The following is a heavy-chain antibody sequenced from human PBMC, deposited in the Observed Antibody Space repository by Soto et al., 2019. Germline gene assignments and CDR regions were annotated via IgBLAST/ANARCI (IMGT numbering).Heavy chain of an antibody. CDR2: INHSGST. Sequence: SETLSLTCAVYGGSFSGYYWSWIRQPPGKGLEWIGEINHSGSTNYNPSLKSRVTISVDTSKNQFSLKLSSVTAADTAVYYCARRGRGANGSNFDYWGQGTLVTSPQ. D-gene: IGHD2-15*01. V-gene: IGHV4-34*01. J-gene: IGHJ4*02. CDR1: GGSFSGYY. CDR3: ARRGRGANGSNFDY.